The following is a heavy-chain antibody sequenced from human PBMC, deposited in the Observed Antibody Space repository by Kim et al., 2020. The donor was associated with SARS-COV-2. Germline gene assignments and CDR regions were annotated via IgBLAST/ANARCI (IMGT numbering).Heavy chain of an antibody. V-gene: IGHV3-7*01. CDR1: GFTFSSYW. CDR3: ARDLKWLRHTIFDY. J-gene: IGHJ4*02. CDR2: IKQDGSEK. Sequence: GGSLRLSCAASGFTFSSYWMSWVRQAPGKGLEWVANIKQDGSEKYYVDSVKGRFTISRDNAKNSLYLQMNSLRAEDTAVYYCARDLKWLRHTIFDYWGQGTLVTVSS. D-gene: IGHD5-12*01.